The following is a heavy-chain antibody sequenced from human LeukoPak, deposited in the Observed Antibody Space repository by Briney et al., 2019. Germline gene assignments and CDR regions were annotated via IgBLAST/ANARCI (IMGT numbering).Heavy chain of an antibody. V-gene: IGHV3-23*01. Sequence: GGSLRLSCAASGFTFSSYAMSWVRQAPGKGLEWVSAISGSGGSTYYADSVKGRFIISRDNSKNTLYLQMNSLRAEDTAVYYCARYDGGSGPFDYWGQGTLVTVSS. CDR2: ISGSGGST. D-gene: IGHD3-10*01. CDR3: ARYDGGSGPFDY. J-gene: IGHJ4*02. CDR1: GFTFSSYA.